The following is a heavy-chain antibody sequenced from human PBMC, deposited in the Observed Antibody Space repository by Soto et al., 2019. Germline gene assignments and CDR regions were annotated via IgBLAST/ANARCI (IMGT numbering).Heavy chain of an antibody. Sequence: SGPTLVNPPQTLTLTCTFSGFSLSTSGMCVSWIRQPPGKALEWLALIDWDDDKYYSTSLKTRLTISKDTSKNQVVLTMTNMDPVDTATYYCARIREVTPSYGMDVWGQGTTVTVSS. CDR2: IDWDDDK. CDR3: ARIREVTPSYGMDV. J-gene: IGHJ6*02. D-gene: IGHD2-21*02. V-gene: IGHV2-70*01. CDR1: GFSLSTSGMC.